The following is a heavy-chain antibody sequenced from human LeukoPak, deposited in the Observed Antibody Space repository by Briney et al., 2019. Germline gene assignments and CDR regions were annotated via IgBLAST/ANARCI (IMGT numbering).Heavy chain of an antibody. Sequence: GGSLRLSCAASGFTFSRYAMLWVRQAPGKGLEYVSAISSDGISTYYTSSVKSRFTISRDNSKNTLYLQMGSLRTEDMAVYYCARADGRSYYDSREDYWGQGTLVTVSS. J-gene: IGHJ4*02. CDR2: ISSDGIST. V-gene: IGHV3-64*01. CDR3: ARADGRSYYDSREDY. D-gene: IGHD3-22*01. CDR1: GFTFSRYA.